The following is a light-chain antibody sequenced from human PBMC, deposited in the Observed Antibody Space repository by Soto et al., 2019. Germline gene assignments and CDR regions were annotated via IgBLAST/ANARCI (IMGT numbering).Light chain of an antibody. V-gene: IGLV2-14*01. CDR2: DVT. CDR3: ASYTTISTYV. CDR1: SSDVGAYNY. Sequence: QSVLTQPASVSGPPGQSITISCTGTSSDVGAYNYVSWYHHHPGKAPRLVIYDVTNRPSGISDRFSGSKSGNTASLTISGLLAEDEADYYCASYTTISTYVFGTGTKVTVL. J-gene: IGLJ1*01.